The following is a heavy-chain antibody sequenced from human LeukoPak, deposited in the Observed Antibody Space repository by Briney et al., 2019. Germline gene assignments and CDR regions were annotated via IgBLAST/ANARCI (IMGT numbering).Heavy chain of an antibody. CDR1: GGSISSSSYY. J-gene: IGHJ5*02. CDR2: MYYRGST. CDR3: ARVDYGSSNRFDP. V-gene: IGHV4-39*07. D-gene: IGHD3-16*01. Sequence: PSETLSLTCTVSGGSISSSSYYWGWIRQPPGRGLEWIGNMYYRGSTYYNPSLKSRVTISVDTSNNQFSLKLSSVTAADTALYFCARVDYGSSNRFDPWGQGTLVTVSS.